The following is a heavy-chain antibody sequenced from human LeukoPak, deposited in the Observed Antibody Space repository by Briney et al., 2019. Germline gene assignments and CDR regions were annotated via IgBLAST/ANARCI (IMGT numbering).Heavy chain of an antibody. J-gene: IGHJ5*02. Sequence: PGGSLRLSCAASGFTVSSNYMSWVRQAPGKGLEWVSVIYSGGSTYYADSVKGRFTISRDNAKNSLYLQMNSLRAEDTAVHYCARGFEVTTASGLSPRFDPWGQGTLVTVSS. D-gene: IGHD4-17*01. CDR1: GFTVSSNY. V-gene: IGHV3-66*01. CDR3: ARGFEVTTASGLSPRFDP. CDR2: IYSGGST.